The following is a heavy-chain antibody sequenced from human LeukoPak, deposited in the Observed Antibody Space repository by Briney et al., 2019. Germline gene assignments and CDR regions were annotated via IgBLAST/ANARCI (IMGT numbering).Heavy chain of an antibody. CDR2: IFYSGRT. CDR1: GDFISNGGYY. CDR3: AREGGDFGVSFDY. D-gene: IGHD2-21*02. Sequence: SETLSLTCSVAGDFISNGGYYWSWIRQHPGKGLEGIGFIFYSGRTYYNPSLRSRLNISLDTSLNQFSLELRSVTAADTAVYYCAREGGDFGVSFDYWGQGILVTVSS. V-gene: IGHV4-31*03. J-gene: IGHJ4*02.